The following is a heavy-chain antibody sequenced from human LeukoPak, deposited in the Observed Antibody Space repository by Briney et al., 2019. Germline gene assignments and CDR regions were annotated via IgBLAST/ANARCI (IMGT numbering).Heavy chain of an antibody. CDR1: RDSVSSNSAA. CDR2: TYYRSKWYN. J-gene: IGHJ4*02. V-gene: IGHV6-1*01. Sequence: SQTLSLTCAISRDSVSSNSAAWNWIRQSPSRGLEWLGRTYYRSKWYNDYAVSVKSRITIDPDTSKNQFSLQLNSVTPEDTAVYYCAREGGPYCGGDCYHHDYWGQGTLVTVSS. CDR3: AREGGPYCGGDCYHHDY. D-gene: IGHD2-21*02.